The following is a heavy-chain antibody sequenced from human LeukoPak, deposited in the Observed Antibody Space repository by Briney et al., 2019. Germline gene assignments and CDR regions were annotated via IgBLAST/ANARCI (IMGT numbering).Heavy chain of an antibody. Sequence: SDALSLTCTVSGGSITNYYWNWIRQPPGKGLEWIGFIYSSGTTNYNPSLKSRLTISLDTSKNQFSLKLTSMTAADTAVYYCARGGYSYGYNYYYYYMDVWGKGTTVTISS. CDR1: GGSITNYY. V-gene: IGHV4-59*07. D-gene: IGHD5-18*01. CDR3: ARGGYSYGYNYYYYYMDV. CDR2: IYSSGTT. J-gene: IGHJ6*03.